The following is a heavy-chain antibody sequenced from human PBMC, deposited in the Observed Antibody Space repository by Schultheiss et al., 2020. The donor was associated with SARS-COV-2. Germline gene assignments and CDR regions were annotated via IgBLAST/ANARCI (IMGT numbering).Heavy chain of an antibody. CDR1: GFTFGNYA. J-gene: IGHJ4*02. CDR3: TRVEWEHLWYFNY. V-gene: IGHV3-49*03. Sequence: GGSLRLSCTASGFTFGNYAMSWFRQAPGKGLEWVGFIRSKAYGGTTEYAASVKGRFTISRDDSKSIADLQMDSLKTKDTAVYYCTRVEWEHLWYFNYWSQGGLVTVSS. D-gene: IGHD1-26*01. CDR2: IRSKAYGGTT.